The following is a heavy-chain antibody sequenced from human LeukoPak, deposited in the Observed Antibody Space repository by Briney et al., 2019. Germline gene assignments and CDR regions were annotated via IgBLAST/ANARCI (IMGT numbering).Heavy chain of an antibody. CDR1: GFTFSSYG. D-gene: IGHD3-3*01. CDR3: PRDFGPRSLDY. Sequence: GGSLRLSCAASGFTFSSYGMHWVRQAPGKGLEWVAVIWYDGSNKYYADSVKGRFTISRDNSKNTLYLQINRLRAEDTAVYYCPRDFGPRSLDYWGQGTLVTVSS. J-gene: IGHJ4*02. CDR2: IWYDGSNK. V-gene: IGHV3-33*01.